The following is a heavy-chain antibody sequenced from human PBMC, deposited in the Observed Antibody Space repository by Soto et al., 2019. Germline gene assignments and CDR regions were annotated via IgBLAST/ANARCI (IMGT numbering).Heavy chain of an antibody. CDR1: EFSFSAYG. V-gene: IGHV3-30*03. J-gene: IGHJ6*03. D-gene: IGHD4-17*01. CDR3: ASTKAETTGHYYYNTGD. Sequence: QVQLVESGGGVVRPGRSLRLSCVASEFSFSAYGMHWVRLAPGKGLQWVAVISYDGNDKYYADSVKGRFTISRDESKNTLQLHTDPLRRGDTAIHNCASTKAETTGHYYYNTGDWGKRTTFMGSS. CDR2: ISYDGNDK.